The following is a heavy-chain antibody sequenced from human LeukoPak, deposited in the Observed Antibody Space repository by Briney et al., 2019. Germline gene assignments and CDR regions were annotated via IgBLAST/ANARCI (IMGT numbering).Heavy chain of an antibody. V-gene: IGHV3-7*01. CDR1: GFTFSSYW. D-gene: IGHD1-26*01. CDR3: SRDRLVGPTEFDY. J-gene: IGHJ4*02. CDR2: INQDGSEK. Sequence: GGSLRLSCAASGFTFSSYWMSWVRQAPGKGLEWVANINQDGSEKYYVDSVKGRFTISRDNAKNSLYLQMNSLRAEDTAVYYCSRDRLVGPTEFDYWGQATLVTVST.